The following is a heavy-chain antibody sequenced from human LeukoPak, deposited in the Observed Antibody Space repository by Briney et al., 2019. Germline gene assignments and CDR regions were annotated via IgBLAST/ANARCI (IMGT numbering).Heavy chain of an antibody. CDR1: GGSISGYY. Sequence: PSETLSLTCTVSGGSISGYYWSWIRQPPGKGLEWIGYIYYSGSTNYNPSLKSRVTISVDTSKNQFSLKLSSVTAADTAVYYCARTPIYDFWSGSIFDYWGQGTLVTVSS. CDR2: IYYSGST. J-gene: IGHJ4*02. CDR3: ARTPIYDFWSGSIFDY. D-gene: IGHD3-3*01. V-gene: IGHV4-59*08.